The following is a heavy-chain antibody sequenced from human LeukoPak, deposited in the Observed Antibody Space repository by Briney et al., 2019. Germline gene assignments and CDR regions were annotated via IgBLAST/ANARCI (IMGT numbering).Heavy chain of an antibody. V-gene: IGHV4-59*01. Sequence: SETLSLTCTVSGGSISSYYWSWIRQPPGKGLEWIGYIYYSGSTTYNPSLKSRVTISVDTSKNQFSLKLSSVTAADTAVYYCARGAPFYYDSSGYSGWFDPWGQGTPVTVSS. CDR2: IYYSGST. CDR1: GGSISSYY. J-gene: IGHJ5*02. D-gene: IGHD3-22*01. CDR3: ARGAPFYYDSSGYSGWFDP.